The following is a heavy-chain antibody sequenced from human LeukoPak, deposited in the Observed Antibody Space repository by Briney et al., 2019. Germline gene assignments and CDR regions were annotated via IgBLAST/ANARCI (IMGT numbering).Heavy chain of an antibody. CDR1: GYTFTSYD. CDR2: MNPNSGNT. D-gene: IGHD3-10*01. CDR3: ARGRRVRGVHYYYYYYMDV. V-gene: IGHV1-8*01. Sequence: ASVKVSCKASGYTFTSYDINWVRQATGQGLEWMGWMNPNSGNTGYAQKSQGRVTMTRNTSISTAYMELSSLRSEDTAVYYCARGRRVRGVHYYYYYYMDVWGKGTTVTVSS. J-gene: IGHJ6*03.